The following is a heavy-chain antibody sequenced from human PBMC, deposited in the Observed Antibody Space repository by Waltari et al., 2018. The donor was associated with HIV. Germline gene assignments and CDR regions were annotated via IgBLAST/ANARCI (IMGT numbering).Heavy chain of an antibody. CDR2: VSGSGSFI. J-gene: IGHJ3*02. Sequence: EVRLEESGGGLVEPGGSLTVSCVATNVDFSYYGVSWIRRGPRKELELGASVSGSGSFIHYADNVKGRFRIVRDNAKKSVYLQMSRLEVDDTGVYFCARDRGFGDNDHLDAFDIWGRGTMVSVS. D-gene: IGHD3-10*01. CDR1: NVDFSYYG. V-gene: IGHV3-21*01. CDR3: ARDRGFGDNDHLDAFDI.